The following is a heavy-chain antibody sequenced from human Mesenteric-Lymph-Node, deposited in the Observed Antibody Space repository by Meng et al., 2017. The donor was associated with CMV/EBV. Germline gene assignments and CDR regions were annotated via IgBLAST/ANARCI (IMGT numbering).Heavy chain of an antibody. V-gene: IGHV3-30-3*02. CDR2: ISSDGNFQ. J-gene: IGHJ4*01. Sequence: LSLTCAASGFPFRTYAMHWVRQAPGKGREWVAVISSDGNFQHYADSLKGRFTISRDNSKNTLYLQMNSLRAEDTAVYYCAKEWAPHEHFDYWGHGTLVTVSS. CDR1: GFPFRTYA. CDR3: AKEWAPHEHFDY.